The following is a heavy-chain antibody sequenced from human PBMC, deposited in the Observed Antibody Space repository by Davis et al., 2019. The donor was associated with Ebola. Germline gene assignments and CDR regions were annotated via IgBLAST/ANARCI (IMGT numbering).Heavy chain of an antibody. V-gene: IGHV3-15*01. CDR1: GFTVSSNY. Sequence: GESLKISCAASGFTVSSNYMSWVRQAPGKGLEWVGRIKSKTDGGTTDYAAPVKGRFTISRDDSKNTLYLQMNSLKTEDTAVYYCTTSLIAAPSFDYWGQGTLVTVSS. CDR2: IKSKTDGGTT. D-gene: IGHD6-6*01. J-gene: IGHJ4*02. CDR3: TTSLIAAPSFDY.